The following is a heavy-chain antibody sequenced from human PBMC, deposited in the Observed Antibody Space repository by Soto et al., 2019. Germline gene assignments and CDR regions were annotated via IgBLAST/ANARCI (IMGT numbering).Heavy chain of an antibody. Sequence: QVQLQESGPGLVKPSETLSLTCAVSGASINYYYWNWIRQSPGKGLEWIGYIQDSGATKYNPSLEGRVTISVDTSKNQFSLNLSSVTAADTAVYYCAREGCGLVGFYSYDMDVWGKGTTVTVSS. J-gene: IGHJ6*03. CDR3: AREGCGLVGFYSYDMDV. CDR1: GASINYYY. CDR2: IQDSGAT. V-gene: IGHV4-4*08. D-gene: IGHD6-6*01.